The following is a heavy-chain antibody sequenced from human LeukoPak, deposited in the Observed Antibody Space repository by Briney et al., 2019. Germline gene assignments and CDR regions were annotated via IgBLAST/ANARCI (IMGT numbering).Heavy chain of an antibody. V-gene: IGHV3-30*04. Sequence: GGSLRLSCAASGFTFSSYAMHWVRQAPGKGLEGVAVISYDGSNKYYAESVKGRFTISRDNSKNTLYLQMNSLRAEDTAVYYCASPLGYCSGGSCPEFDYWGQGTLVTVSS. J-gene: IGHJ4*02. D-gene: IGHD2-15*01. CDR2: ISYDGSNK. CDR1: GFTFSSYA. CDR3: ASPLGYCSGGSCPEFDY.